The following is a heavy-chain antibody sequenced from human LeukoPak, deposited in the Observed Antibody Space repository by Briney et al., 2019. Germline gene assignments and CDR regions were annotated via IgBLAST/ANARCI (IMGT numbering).Heavy chain of an antibody. D-gene: IGHD6-19*01. J-gene: IGHJ5*02. Sequence: PGGSLRLSCAASGFTFSSYGMHWVRQAPGKGLEWVSVIYSGGSTYYADSVKGRFTISRDNSKNTLYLQMNSLRAEDTAVYYCARDRFEQWLISWGQGTLVTVSS. V-gene: IGHV3-66*01. CDR1: GFTFSSYG. CDR2: IYSGGST. CDR3: ARDRFEQWLIS.